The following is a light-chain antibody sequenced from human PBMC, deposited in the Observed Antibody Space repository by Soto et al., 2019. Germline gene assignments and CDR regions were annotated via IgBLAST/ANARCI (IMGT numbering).Light chain of an antibody. Sequence: EIVLTQSPATLSLSPGERATLSCRASQSVSSYLAWYQQKPGQAPRLLIYDASNRATGIPARFSGSGSGTDLTLTIISLGPEDFAVYYCQQRSNSPITFGQGTRLEIK. CDR1: QSVSSY. J-gene: IGKJ5*01. CDR3: QQRSNSPIT. V-gene: IGKV3-11*01. CDR2: DAS.